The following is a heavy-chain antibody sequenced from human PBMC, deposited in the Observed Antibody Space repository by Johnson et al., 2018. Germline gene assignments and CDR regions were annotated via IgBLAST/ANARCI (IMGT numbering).Heavy chain of an antibody. CDR3: AREGLAGSTTSEYFQH. CDR2: INPNSGGT. V-gene: IGHV1-2*02. D-gene: IGHD1-1*01. Sequence: QVQLVQSGAEVKKXGASXKVXCKASGYIFTGYYMHWVRQAPGQGLEWLGWINPNSGGTKYAQKFQGRVTMTRDTSISTAYMGLSRLRSDDTAVYFCAREGLAGSTTSEYFQHWGQGTLVIVSS. J-gene: IGHJ1*01. CDR1: GYIFTGYY.